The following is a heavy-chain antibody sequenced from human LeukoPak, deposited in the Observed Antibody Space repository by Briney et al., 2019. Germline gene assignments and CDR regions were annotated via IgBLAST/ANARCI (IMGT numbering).Heavy chain of an antibody. CDR3: ARRDGYCSSTSCYADYYYGMDV. D-gene: IGHD2-2*01. J-gene: IGHJ6*02. CDR2: IYLGDSDT. Sequence: GESLKISCKGSGYSFTNYWIGWVRQMPGKGLEWMGIIYLGDSDTTYSPSFQGQVTISADKSISTAYLQWSSLKASDTAMYYCARRDGYCSSTSCYADYYYGMDVWGQGTTVTVSS. V-gene: IGHV5-51*01. CDR1: GYSFTNYW.